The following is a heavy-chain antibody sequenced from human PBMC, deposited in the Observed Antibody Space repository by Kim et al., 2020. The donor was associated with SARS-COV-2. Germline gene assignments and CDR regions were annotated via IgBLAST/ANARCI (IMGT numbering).Heavy chain of an antibody. D-gene: IGHD3-16*02. Sequence: YPSGRTNYNPSHQSRVTMSVDMSKNQFSLKLSSVTAEDTAVYYCASALGHWGQGTLVTVSS. CDR2: YPSGRT. J-gene: IGHJ4*02. V-gene: IGHV4-4*07. CDR3: ASALGH.